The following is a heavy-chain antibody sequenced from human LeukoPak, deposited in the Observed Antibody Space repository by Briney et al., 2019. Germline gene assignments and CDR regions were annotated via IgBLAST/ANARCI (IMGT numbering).Heavy chain of an antibody. CDR2: IYPSDSDT. V-gene: IGHV5-51*01. Sequence: GEYLKISCKGSGFSFTSCWIGWVRQMPGRGLEYLGIIYPSDSDTRYNPSFQGQVTISADKSISTAYLQWSSLEASDTAMYYCARRAWASSNWYFDYWGQGTLVTVSS. CDR3: ARRAWASSNWYFDY. D-gene: IGHD4-11*01. J-gene: IGHJ4*02. CDR1: GFSFTSCW.